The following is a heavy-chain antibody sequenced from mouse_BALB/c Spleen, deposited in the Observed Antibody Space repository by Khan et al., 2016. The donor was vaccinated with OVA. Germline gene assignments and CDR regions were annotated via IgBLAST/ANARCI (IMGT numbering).Heavy chain of an antibody. V-gene: IGHV3-2*02. D-gene: IGHD1-2*01. CDR1: GYSITSGYA. CDR3: ARGNYYGYDVDY. CDR2: ISYSGVT. J-gene: IGHJ2*01. Sequence: EVKLLESGPGLVKPSQSLSLTCTVTGYSITSGYAWNWIRQFPGNKLEWMGYISYSGVTSYTPSLKSRISITRDTSKNQSFLQLNSVTTEDTATYYCARGNYYGYDVDYWGKGTTLTVSS.